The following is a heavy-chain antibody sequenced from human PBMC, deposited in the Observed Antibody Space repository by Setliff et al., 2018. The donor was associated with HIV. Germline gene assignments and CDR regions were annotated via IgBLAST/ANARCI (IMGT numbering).Heavy chain of an antibody. D-gene: IGHD6-13*01. Sequence: ASVKVSCKASGYTFTNFYMHWVRQAPGQGLEWMWWISGYNGNTHYAQNVQGRVTMTTDTSTNTAYMDLRSLRSDDTAVYYCTKDGLAAGARAFDIWGQGTMVTVSS. V-gene: IGHV1-18*04. J-gene: IGHJ3*02. CDR1: GYTFTNFY. CDR3: TKDGLAAGARAFDI. CDR2: ISGYNGNT.